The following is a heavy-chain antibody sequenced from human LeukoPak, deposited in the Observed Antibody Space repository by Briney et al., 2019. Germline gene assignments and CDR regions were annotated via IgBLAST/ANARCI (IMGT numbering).Heavy chain of an antibody. V-gene: IGHV3-7*03. Sequence: GGSLRLSCAASGFTFINYWMTWVRQAPGKGLEWVASIKQEGGEKHHVDSVKGRFTISRDNGKNSLYLQMNSLRGEDTAIYYCVKDSIERNGVYDAFDVWGQGTKVTVAS. J-gene: IGHJ3*01. D-gene: IGHD2-8*01. CDR2: IKQEGGEK. CDR3: VKDSIERNGVYDAFDV. CDR1: GFTFINYW.